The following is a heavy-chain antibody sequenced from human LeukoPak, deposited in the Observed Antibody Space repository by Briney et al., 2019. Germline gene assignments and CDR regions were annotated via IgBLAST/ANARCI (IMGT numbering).Heavy chain of an antibody. V-gene: IGHV5-51*01. CDR2: IYPGDSDT. J-gene: IGHJ3*02. CDR1: GYSFTSYW. CDR3: ARQRYCSSTSCYGPEGAFDI. Sequence: GESLKISCKGSGYSFTSYWIGWVRQMPGKGLEWMGIIYPGDSDTRYSPSFQGQVTISADKSISTAYLQWSSLKASDTAMYYCARQRYCSSTSCYGPEGAFDIWGQGTMVTVSS. D-gene: IGHD2-2*01.